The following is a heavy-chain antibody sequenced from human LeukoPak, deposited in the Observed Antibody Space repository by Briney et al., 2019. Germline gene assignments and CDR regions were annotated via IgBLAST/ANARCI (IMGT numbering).Heavy chain of an antibody. CDR1: GGSFSGYY. D-gene: IGHD2/OR15-2a*01. CDR3: ASLSMAHWYYYYYMDV. V-gene: IGHV4-34*01. Sequence: SETLSLTCAVYGGSFSGYYWSWIRQPPGKGLEWIGETNHSGSTNYNPSLKSRVTISVDTSKNQFSLKLSSVTAADTAVYYCASLSMAHWYYYYYMDVWGKGTTVTVSS. J-gene: IGHJ6*03. CDR2: TNHSGST.